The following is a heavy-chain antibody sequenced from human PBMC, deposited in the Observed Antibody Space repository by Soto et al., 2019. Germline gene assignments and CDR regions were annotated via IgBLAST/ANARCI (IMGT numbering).Heavy chain of an antibody. CDR3: AKDLGEGAAASIAAAGTGYYYGMDV. V-gene: IGHV3-9*01. D-gene: IGHD6-13*01. CDR1: GFTFDDYA. J-gene: IGHJ6*02. Sequence: EVQLVESGGGLVQPGRSLRLSCAASGFTFDDYAMHWVRQAPGKGLEWVSSISSSSGTIDYADSVKGRFTISRDNAKNSLYLRMNSLRVEDTAFYCCAKDLGEGAAASIAAAGTGYYYGMDVWGQGTTVTVSS. CDR2: ISSSSGTI.